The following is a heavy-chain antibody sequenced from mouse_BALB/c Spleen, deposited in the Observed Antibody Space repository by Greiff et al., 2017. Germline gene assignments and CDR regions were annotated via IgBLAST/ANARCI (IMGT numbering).Heavy chain of an antibody. CDR2: ISDGGSYT. V-gene: IGHV5-4*02. Sequence: EVKLVESGGGLVKPGGSLKLSCAASGFTFSDYYMYWVRQTPEKRLEWVATISDGGSYTYYPDSVKGRFTISRDNAKNNLYLQMSSLKSEDTAMYYSEKEGGVRRGGFDYWGQGTTLTVSS. CDR3: EKEGGVRRGGFDY. D-gene: IGHD6-1*01. CDR1: GFTFSDYY. J-gene: IGHJ2*01.